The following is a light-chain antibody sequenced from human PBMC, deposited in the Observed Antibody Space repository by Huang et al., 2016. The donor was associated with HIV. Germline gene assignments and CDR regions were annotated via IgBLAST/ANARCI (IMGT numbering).Light chain of an antibody. CDR1: QSVTHS. J-gene: IGKJ1*01. Sequence: IVMTQSPDTLSVSPGERATLSCRAGQSVTHSLAWYQQKPGKAPGLLSYGTSTRATGIPGRFGGSGSGTDFTLTISSLQSDDVGVYYCQQYHYWPPVTFGQGTKVEI. CDR2: GTS. V-gene: IGKV3-15*01. CDR3: QQYHYWPPVT.